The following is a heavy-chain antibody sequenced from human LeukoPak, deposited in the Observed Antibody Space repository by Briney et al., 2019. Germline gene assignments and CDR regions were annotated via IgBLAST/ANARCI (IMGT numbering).Heavy chain of an antibody. J-gene: IGHJ6*03. CDR1: GFTFDDYG. D-gene: IGHD2-15*01. Sequence: GGSLRLSCAASGFTFDDYGMSWVRPAPGKGLEWVSGIIWNGGSTGYADSVKGRFTISRDNAKNSLYLQMNSLRAEDTALYYCARGGYCSGGSCYYYYMDVWGKGTTVTVSS. CDR3: ARGGYCSGGSCYYYYMDV. CDR2: IIWNGGST. V-gene: IGHV3-20*04.